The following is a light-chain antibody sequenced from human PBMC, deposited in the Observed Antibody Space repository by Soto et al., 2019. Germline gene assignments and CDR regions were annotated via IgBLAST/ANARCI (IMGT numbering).Light chain of an antibody. V-gene: IGKV1-39*01. Sequence: DLQMTQSPSSLSASVGDRVTITCRASESIARHLNWYQQKPGKAPKLLIYAASSLQNGVPSRFRGGGSGTDFTLTISNLQPEDFATYYCQQTYSTLSIPFGQGTRLEIK. CDR2: AAS. CDR3: QQTYSTLSIP. J-gene: IGKJ5*01. CDR1: ESIARH.